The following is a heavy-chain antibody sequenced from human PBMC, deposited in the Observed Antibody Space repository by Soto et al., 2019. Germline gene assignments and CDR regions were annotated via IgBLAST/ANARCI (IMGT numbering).Heavy chain of an antibody. CDR2: LYSGGST. V-gene: IGHV3-53*01. CDR1: GFTVSSNY. CDR3: ARGYSGYDNAIDY. J-gene: IGHJ4*02. D-gene: IGHD5-12*01. Sequence: EVQLVESGGGLIQPGGSLRLSCAASGFTVSSNYMSWVRQAPGKGLEWVSILYSGGSTYYADSVKGRFTISGDNSKNTVERQMNSLRAEDTAVEYCARGYSGYDNAIDYWGQGTLVTVSS.